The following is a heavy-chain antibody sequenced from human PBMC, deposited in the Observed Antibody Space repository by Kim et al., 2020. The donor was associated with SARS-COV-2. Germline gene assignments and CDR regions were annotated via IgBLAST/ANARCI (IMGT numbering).Heavy chain of an antibody. CDR3: AKDRLMHYYYYGMDV. V-gene: IGHV3-33*06. J-gene: IGHJ6*02. CDR2: IWYDGSNK. D-gene: IGHD6-19*01. Sequence: GGSLRLSCAASGFTFSSYGMHWVRQAPGKGLEWVAVIWYDGSNKYYADSVKGRFTISRDNSKNTLYLQMNSLRAEDTAVYYCAKDRLMHYYYYGMDVWGQGTTVTVSS. CDR1: GFTFSSYG.